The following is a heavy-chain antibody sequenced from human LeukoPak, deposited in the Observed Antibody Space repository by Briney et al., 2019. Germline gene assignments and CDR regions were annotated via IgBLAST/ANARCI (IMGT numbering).Heavy chain of an antibody. J-gene: IGHJ4*02. CDR1: GGSFSGYY. D-gene: IGHD3-16*02. V-gene: IGHV4-34*01. CDR3: ARARMGVWGSYCLFDY. CDR2: INNSGST. Sequence: SETLSLTCVFYGGSFSGYYWSWIRQPPGKGLEWIGEINNSGSTNYNPSLKSRVTISVDTSKKQFSLKLRSVTAADTAVYYCARARMGVWGSYCLFDYWGQGTLVTVSS.